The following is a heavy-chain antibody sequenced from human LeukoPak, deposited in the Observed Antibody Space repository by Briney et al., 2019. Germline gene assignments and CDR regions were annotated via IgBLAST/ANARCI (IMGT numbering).Heavy chain of an antibody. Sequence: SKTLSLTCTVSGGSISSSSYYWGWIRQPPGKGLEWIGSIYYSGSTYYNPSLKSRVTISVDTSKNQFSLKLSSVTAADTAVYYCARDPTIAHAFDIWGQGTMVTVSS. V-gene: IGHV4-39*07. CDR1: GGSISSSSYY. CDR3: ARDPTIAHAFDI. CDR2: IYYSGST. D-gene: IGHD5-12*01. J-gene: IGHJ3*02.